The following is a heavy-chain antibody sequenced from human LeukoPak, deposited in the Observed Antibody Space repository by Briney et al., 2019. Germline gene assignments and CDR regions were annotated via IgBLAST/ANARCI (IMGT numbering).Heavy chain of an antibody. Sequence: ASVKVSCKVSGYTLTELCFHWVREAPAKGMEWVGGFDPEGGGTIYAQKFQGRVTMTEDTSTDTAYMELSSLRSEDTAVYYCATRDPAAPLRTPFYYYYYYMDVWGKGTTVTVSS. J-gene: IGHJ6*03. CDR3: ATRDPAAPLRTPFYYYYYYMDV. CDR2: FDPEGGGT. CDR1: GYTLTELC. V-gene: IGHV1-24*01. D-gene: IGHD2-15*01.